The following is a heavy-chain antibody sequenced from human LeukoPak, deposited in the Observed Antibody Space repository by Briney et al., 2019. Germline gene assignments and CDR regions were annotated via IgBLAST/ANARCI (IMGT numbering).Heavy chain of an antibody. J-gene: IGHJ4*02. CDR1: GFTFSNNY. CDR2: IISKVDGGTA. Sequence: GGSLRLSCAASGFTFSNNYAMGWVRQAPGKGLEWVGRIISKVDGGTADYAAPVKGRFTISRDDSKNTVYLQMNSLKTEDTAVYYCTTSGGTTTRFVDYWGQGNLVSVSS. CDR3: TTSGGTTTRFVDY. D-gene: IGHD2/OR15-2a*01. V-gene: IGHV3-15*01.